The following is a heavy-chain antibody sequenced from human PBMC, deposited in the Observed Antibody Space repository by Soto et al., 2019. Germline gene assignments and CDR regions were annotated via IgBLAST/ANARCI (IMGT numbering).Heavy chain of an antibody. J-gene: IGHJ4*02. CDR1: GYTFTTYA. Sequence: QVQLVQSGAEVKKPGASVKVSCKTSGYTFTTYAIQWVRQAPGQRLEWMGWIYPGTGNTKYSQKFQGRITITRDTSANTAEMELSSLRSEDTATYYCAKEMVRGVYRYYFDYWGQGTLVTVSS. D-gene: IGHD3-10*01. CDR3: AKEMVRGVYRYYFDY. V-gene: IGHV1-3*01. CDR2: IYPGTGNT.